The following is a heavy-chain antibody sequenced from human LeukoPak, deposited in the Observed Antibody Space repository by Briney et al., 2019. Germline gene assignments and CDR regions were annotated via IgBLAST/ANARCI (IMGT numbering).Heavy chain of an antibody. D-gene: IGHD3-10*01. Sequence: PSETLSLTCTVSGDSIRSYDWSWIRQSPGKGLEWIGYISYSGSTNYNPSLKSRVTISVDTSKNQFSLNLSSVTAADTAVYFCARLSWPGRGSRFDPWGQGILVTVSS. CDR3: ARLSWPGRGSRFDP. V-gene: IGHV4-59*01. J-gene: IGHJ5*02. CDR1: GDSIRSYD. CDR2: ISYSGST.